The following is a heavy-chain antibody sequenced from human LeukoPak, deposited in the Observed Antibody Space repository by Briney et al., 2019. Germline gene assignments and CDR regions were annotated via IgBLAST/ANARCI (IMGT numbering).Heavy chain of an antibody. Sequence: GGSLRLSCAASGFIFSSYAMSWVRQAPGKGLEWVSYISSSGSTIYYADSVKGRFTISRDNAKNSLYLQMNSLRAEDTAVYYCARDTYKQWLVLGGTFDIWGQGTMVTVSS. CDR1: GFIFSSYA. CDR2: ISSSGSTI. CDR3: ARDTYKQWLVLGGTFDI. J-gene: IGHJ3*02. V-gene: IGHV3-48*03. D-gene: IGHD6-19*01.